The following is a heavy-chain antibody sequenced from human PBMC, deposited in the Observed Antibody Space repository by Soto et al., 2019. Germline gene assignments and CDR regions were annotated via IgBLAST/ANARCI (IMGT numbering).Heavy chain of an antibody. CDR3: AKVGSFAVVEFEH. V-gene: IGHV3-9*01. Sequence: EVQLVESGGALVQPGRSLRLSCAGSGFIFKDYGMHWVRQAPGKGLEWVAGISWNSETIAYADSVKGRFTISRDNTKNSLYLEMNNVRTEDTALYYCAKVGSFAVVEFEHWGQGTQVTVSS. J-gene: IGHJ4*02. CDR1: GFIFKDYG. D-gene: IGHD3-3*01. CDR2: ISWNSETI.